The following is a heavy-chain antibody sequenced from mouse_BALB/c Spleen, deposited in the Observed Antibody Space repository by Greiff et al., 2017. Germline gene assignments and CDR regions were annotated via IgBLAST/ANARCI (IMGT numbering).Heavy chain of an antibody. J-gene: IGHJ2*01. D-gene: IGHD2-4*01. CDR2: ISSGSSTI. V-gene: IGHV5-17*02. CDR3: ARGYDYDEGYFDY. CDR1: GFTFSSFG. Sequence: EVQGVESGGGLVQPGGSRKLSCAASGFTFSSFGMHWVRQAPEKGLEWVAYISSGSSTIYYADTVKGRFTISRDNPKNTLFLQMTSLRSEDTAMYYCARGYDYDEGYFDYWGQGTTLTVSS.